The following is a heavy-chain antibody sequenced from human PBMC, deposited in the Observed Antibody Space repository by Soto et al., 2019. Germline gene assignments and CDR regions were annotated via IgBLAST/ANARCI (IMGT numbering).Heavy chain of an antibody. D-gene: IGHD5-18*01. CDR2: INPNSGGT. CDR3: ARGRGYSYVDY. Sequence: ASVKVSCKASRYTFTGDYMHWVRQAPGQGLEWMGWINPNSGGTNYAQKFQGWVTMTRDTSISTAYMELSRLRSDDTAVYYCARGRGYSYVDYWGQGNLVTVSS. CDR1: RYTFTGDY. V-gene: IGHV1-2*04. J-gene: IGHJ4*02.